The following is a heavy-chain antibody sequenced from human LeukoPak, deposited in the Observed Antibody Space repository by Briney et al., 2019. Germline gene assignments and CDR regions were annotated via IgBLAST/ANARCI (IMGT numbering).Heavy chain of an antibody. J-gene: IGHJ3*02. CDR3: AKRGLGDREAFDI. CDR2: IKQDGSEK. V-gene: IGHV3-7*03. D-gene: IGHD2-21*02. Sequence: GGSLRLSCVVSGFTFSRYWMSWVRQAPGKGLEWVANIKQDGSEKYYVDSVEGRFTISRDNSKNTLYLQMNSLRAEDTAVYYCAKRGLGDREAFDIWGQGTMVTVSS. CDR1: GFTFSRYW.